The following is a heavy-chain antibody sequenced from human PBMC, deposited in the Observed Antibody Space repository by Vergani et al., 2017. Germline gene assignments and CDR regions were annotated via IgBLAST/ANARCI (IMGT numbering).Heavy chain of an antibody. V-gene: IGHV3-23*01. Sequence: EVHLLESGGGLVQSGGSLRLSCAASGFTFSNSAVSWVRQAPGRGLAWVSSISGPGLSTYYADSVKGRFSISRDNSKNTVFLQTHSLRAEDTAIYYCVKEKIDLGSYFFDSWGHGILVTVSS. J-gene: IGHJ4*01. CDR3: VKEKIDLGSYFFDS. D-gene: IGHD2/OR15-2a*01. CDR2: ISGPGLST. CDR1: GFTFSNSA.